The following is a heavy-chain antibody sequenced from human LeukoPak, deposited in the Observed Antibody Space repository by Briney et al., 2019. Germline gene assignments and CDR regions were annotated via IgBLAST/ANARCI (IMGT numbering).Heavy chain of an antibody. CDR1: GFTFSSYG. CDR3: ARDPYYYDSSGYYLDY. Sequence: PGRSLRLSCAASGFTFSSYGMHWVRQAPGKGLEWVAVIWYDGSNKYYADSVEGRFTISRDNSKNTLYLQMNSLRAEDTAVYYCARDPYYYDSSGYYLDYWGQGTLVTVSS. CDR2: IWYDGSNK. J-gene: IGHJ4*02. V-gene: IGHV3-33*01. D-gene: IGHD3-22*01.